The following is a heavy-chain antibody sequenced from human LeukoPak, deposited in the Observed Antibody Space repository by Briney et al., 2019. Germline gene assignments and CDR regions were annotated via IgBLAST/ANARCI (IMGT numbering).Heavy chain of an antibody. CDR1: GGSFSGYY. CDR3: ARGRTVVTPGYWFDP. J-gene: IGHJ5*02. CDR2: INHSGST. V-gene: IGHV4-34*01. D-gene: IGHD4-23*01. Sequence: KTSKTLSLTCAVYGGSFSGYYWSWIRQPPGKGLEWIGEINHSGSTNYNPSLKSRVTISVDTSKNQFSLKLSSVTAADTAVYYCARGRTVVTPGYWFDPWGQGTLVTVSS.